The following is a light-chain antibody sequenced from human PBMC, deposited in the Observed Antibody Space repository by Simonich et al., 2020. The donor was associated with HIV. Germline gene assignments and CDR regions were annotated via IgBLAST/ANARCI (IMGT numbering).Light chain of an antibody. V-gene: IGLV3-1*01. J-gene: IGLJ2*01. CDR1: KLGDKY. CDR2: EDF. Sequence: SYELTQPPSVSVSPGQTASITCSGDKLGDKYACWYQQKPGQSPVLVIYEDFKRPSGIPGRFSGSNSGNTATLTISGTQAMEEADYYCQAWDSSTVVFGGGTKLTVL. CDR3: QAWDSSTVV.